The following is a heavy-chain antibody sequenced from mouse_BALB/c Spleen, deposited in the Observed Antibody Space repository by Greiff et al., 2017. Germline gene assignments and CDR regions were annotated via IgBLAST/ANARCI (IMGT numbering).Heavy chain of an antibody. Sequence: EVQLQQSGAELVKPGASVKLSCTASGFNIKDTYMHWVKQRPEQGLEWIGRIDPANGNTKYDPKFQGKATITADTTSNTAYLQLSSLTSEDTAVYYCAREGTMIYWYFDVWGAGTTVTVSS. J-gene: IGHJ1*01. CDR2: IDPANGNT. D-gene: IGHD2-4*01. CDR1: GFNIKDTY. CDR3: AREGTMIYWYFDV. V-gene: IGHV14-3*02.